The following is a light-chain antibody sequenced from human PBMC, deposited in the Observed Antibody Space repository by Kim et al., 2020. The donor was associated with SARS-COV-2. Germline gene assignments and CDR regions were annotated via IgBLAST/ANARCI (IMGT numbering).Light chain of an antibody. Sequence: SSELTQDPAVSVALGQTVRITCQGDNLRSFYSTWYQQKPSQAPILVMYNKNDRPSGIPDRFSGSSSGNRASLTITAAQAEDEADYDCSSRDRSGTHLVVFGRGTKLTVL. J-gene: IGLJ2*01. CDR2: NKN. CDR3: SSRDRSGTHLVV. V-gene: IGLV3-19*01. CDR1: NLRSFY.